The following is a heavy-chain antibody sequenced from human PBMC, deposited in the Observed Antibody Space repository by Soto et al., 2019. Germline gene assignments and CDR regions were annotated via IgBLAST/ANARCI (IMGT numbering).Heavy chain of an antibody. V-gene: IGHV4-38-2*02. CDR3: ARDKNGNPFEY. CDR2: IYHSGST. Sequence: SETLSLTCAFSVYSISSGYYWGWIRQPPGKGLEWIGSIYHSGSTYYNPSLKSRVTISVDTSKNQFSLKLSSVTAADTAVYYCARDKNGNPFEYWGQGTLVIIS. D-gene: IGHD2-8*01. J-gene: IGHJ4*02. CDR1: VYSISSGYY.